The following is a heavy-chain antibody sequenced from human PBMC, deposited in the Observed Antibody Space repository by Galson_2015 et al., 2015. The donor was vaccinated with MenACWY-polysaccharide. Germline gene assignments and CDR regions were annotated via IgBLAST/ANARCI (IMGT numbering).Heavy chain of an antibody. D-gene: IGHD2-8*01. Sequence: SETLSLTCTVSGGSISSTAYVWAWIRQPPGKGLEWVGSIHYSGSTTYNSSLKSRVTISVDTSKNQFPLKLSSVTAADTAVYYCARPKPVNGWFDPWGQGTLVTVSS. J-gene: IGHJ5*02. CDR3: ARPKPVNGWFDP. V-gene: IGHV4-39*01. CDR2: IHYSGST. CDR1: GGSISSTAYV.